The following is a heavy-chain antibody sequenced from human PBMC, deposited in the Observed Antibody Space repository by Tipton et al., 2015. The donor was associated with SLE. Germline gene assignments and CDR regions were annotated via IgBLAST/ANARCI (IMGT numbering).Heavy chain of an antibody. J-gene: IGHJ4*02. V-gene: IGHV3-74*01. CDR1: GFTFDGHA. Sequence: SLRLSCAASGFTFDGHAMHWVRQATGKGLVWVSHINDDGRTTDYADSVRGRFTVSRDNSKAAIYLQMNALRGEDSAVYYCARERPPFDLWGQGTLVTVSS. CDR2: INDDGRTT. CDR3: ARERPPFDL.